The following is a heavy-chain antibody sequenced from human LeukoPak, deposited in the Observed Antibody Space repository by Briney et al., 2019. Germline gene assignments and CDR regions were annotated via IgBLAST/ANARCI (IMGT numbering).Heavy chain of an antibody. CDR3: ARDPGANMVRGVIITGAFDI. V-gene: IGHV4-59*01. CDR2: IHYSGST. CDR1: GGSISTYY. D-gene: IGHD3-10*01. J-gene: IGHJ3*02. Sequence: SETLSLTCTVSGGSISTYYWSWIRQPPGKGLEYIGNIHYSGSTNYNPSLKSRVTISVDTSKNQFSLKLSSVTAADTAVYYCARDPGANMVRGVIITGAFDIWGQGTMVTVSS.